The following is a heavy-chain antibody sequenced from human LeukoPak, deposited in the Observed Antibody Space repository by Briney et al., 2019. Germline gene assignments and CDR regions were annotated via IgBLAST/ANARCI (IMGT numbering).Heavy chain of an antibody. Sequence: GGSLRLSCAASGFTFSNAWMSWVRQAPGKGLEWVGRIKSKADRGTTDYAAPVIGRFTISRDDSKNTLYLQMDSLKTEDTSVYYCTRVTAYYYYGMDVWGQGTTVTVSS. CDR2: IKSKADRGTT. CDR1: GFTFSNAW. J-gene: IGHJ6*02. D-gene: IGHD2-21*02. CDR3: TRVTAYYYYGMDV. V-gene: IGHV3-15*05.